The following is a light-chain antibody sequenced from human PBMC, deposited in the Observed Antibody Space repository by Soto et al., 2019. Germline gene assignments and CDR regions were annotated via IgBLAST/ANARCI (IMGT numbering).Light chain of an antibody. CDR3: QFYDATNQG. J-gene: IGLJ3*02. CDR1: SGSIASNY. V-gene: IGLV6-57*01. Sequence: NFMLTQPHSVSESPGKTVIISCTRSSGSIASNYVQWYQQRPGSSPTTVIYEDNQRPSGVPDRFSGSIDSSSNSASLTISGLETEDEADYFCQFYDATNQGLGGGNKLPVL. CDR2: EDN.